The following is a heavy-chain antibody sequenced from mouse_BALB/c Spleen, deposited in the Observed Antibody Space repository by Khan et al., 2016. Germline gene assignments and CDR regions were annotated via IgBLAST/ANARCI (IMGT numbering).Heavy chain of an antibody. CDR1: GFSLTTYG. D-gene: IGHD2-1*01. J-gene: IGHJ4*01. V-gene: IGHV2-9*02. Sequence: QVQLKQSGPGLVAPSQSLSITCTVSGFSLTTYGVHWIRQPPGKGLAWLGVIWAGGSTNYNSALMSILSIPKDHSKSQVFLNINSLQTDDTAMYYCARGYGNYVADAMDYWGQGTSVTVSS. CDR2: IWAGGST. CDR3: ARGYGNYVADAMDY.